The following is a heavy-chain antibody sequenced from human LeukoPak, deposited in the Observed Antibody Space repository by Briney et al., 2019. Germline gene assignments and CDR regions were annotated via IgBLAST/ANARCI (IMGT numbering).Heavy chain of an antibody. J-gene: IGHJ3*02. Sequence: GGSLRLSCAASGFTFSNYGMHWVRQAPGKGREWVAFIRFDGNNKYYTDSVKGRFTISRDNSKNTLYLQMSSLRAEDAAVYYCAKDREGYYDFWSGYLGAFDIWGQGTMVTVSS. CDR1: GFTFSNYG. V-gene: IGHV3-30*02. CDR2: IRFDGNNK. CDR3: AKDREGYYDFWSGYLGAFDI. D-gene: IGHD3-3*01.